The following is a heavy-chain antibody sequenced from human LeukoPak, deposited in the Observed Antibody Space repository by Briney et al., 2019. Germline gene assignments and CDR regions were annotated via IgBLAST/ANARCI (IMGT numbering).Heavy chain of an antibody. J-gene: IGHJ4*02. V-gene: IGHV3-66*01. CDR1: GFTVSSDY. CDR2: VYSGGET. CDR3: ARGGIAARPSDS. Sequence: WGSLRLSCAASGFTVSSDYITWVRQAPGKGLEWVSVVYSGGETYYAESVKGRFTVSRDNSKITVYLQMNSLRAEDTAVYFCARGGIAARPSDSWGQGTLVTVST. D-gene: IGHD6-6*01.